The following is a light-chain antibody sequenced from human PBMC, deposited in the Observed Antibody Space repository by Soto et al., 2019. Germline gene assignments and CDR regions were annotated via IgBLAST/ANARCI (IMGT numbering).Light chain of an antibody. V-gene: IGKV3-15*01. CDR1: QSLRSS. CDR2: DAS. CDR3: QQYNNWPQT. Sequence: EIVWTQSPDTLSLSPGDRATLSCRASQSLRSSLAWYQQKPGQAPRLLIYDASTRATGIPARFSGSGSGTDFTLTISGLQSEDFAVYYCQQYNNWPQTFGQGTKVDIK. J-gene: IGKJ1*01.